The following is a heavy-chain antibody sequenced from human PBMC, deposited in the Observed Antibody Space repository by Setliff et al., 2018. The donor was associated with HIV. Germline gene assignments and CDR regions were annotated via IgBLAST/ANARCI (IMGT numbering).Heavy chain of an antibody. Sequence: PRGSLRLSCAASGFTFSNYWMSWVRQAPGKGLEWVANIKQDGSEKYYVDSVKGRFTISRDNAKNSLYLQMNSLRAEDTAVYYCARDLLTYYYSGGYGGLDYWGRGTLVTVSS. CDR2: IKQDGSEK. CDR1: GFTFSNYW. J-gene: IGHJ4*02. V-gene: IGHV3-7*03. CDR3: ARDLLTYYYSGGYGGLDY. D-gene: IGHD3-22*01.